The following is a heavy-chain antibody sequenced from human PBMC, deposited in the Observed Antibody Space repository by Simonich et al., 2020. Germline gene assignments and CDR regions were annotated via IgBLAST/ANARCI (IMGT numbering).Heavy chain of an antibody. D-gene: IGHD7-27*01. CDR2: INPNSGGT. J-gene: IGHJ3*02. V-gene: IGHV1-2*02. Sequence: QVQLVQSGAEVKKPGASVKVSCKASGYTFTGYYMHWVRQAPGQGLEWIGRINPNSGGTNYAQKFQGRVTMTRDTAISTAYMELSRLRSDDTAVYYCARGRLTGDKGAFDIWGQGTMVTVSS. CDR1: GYTFTGYY. CDR3: ARGRLTGDKGAFDI.